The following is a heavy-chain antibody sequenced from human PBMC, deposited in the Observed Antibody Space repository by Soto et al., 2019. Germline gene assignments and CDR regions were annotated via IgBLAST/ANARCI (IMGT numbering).Heavy chain of an antibody. J-gene: IGHJ6*01. D-gene: IGHD3-16*01. CDR3: ARGTCSLGMAV. Sequence: SETLSLTYAVYGGSFSGYYWSRIRQPPGKGLEWIGEINHSGSTNYNPSVKSRVTISVDTSKNQFSLKLRSVTATDTAVYYCARGTCSLGMAVWGQGATVTVSS. CDR2: INHSGST. CDR1: GGSFSGYY. V-gene: IGHV4-34*01.